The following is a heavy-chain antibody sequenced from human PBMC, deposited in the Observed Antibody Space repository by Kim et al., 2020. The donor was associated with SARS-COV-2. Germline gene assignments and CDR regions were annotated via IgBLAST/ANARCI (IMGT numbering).Heavy chain of an antibody. V-gene: IGHV1-18*01. Sequence: ASVKVSCKASGYTFTSYGITWVRQAPGQGLEWMGWINSKNGDTKYAENLQGRVIMTTDISTNTVDLDLGSLTSDDTAVYYWARADDTLTGYVDYWGQGIL. CDR2: INSKNGDT. D-gene: IGHD3-9*01. CDR1: GYTFTSYG. CDR3: ARADDTLTGYVDY. J-gene: IGHJ4*02.